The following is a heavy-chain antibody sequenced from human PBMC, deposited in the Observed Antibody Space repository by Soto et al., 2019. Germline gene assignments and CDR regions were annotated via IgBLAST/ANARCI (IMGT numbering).Heavy chain of an antibody. CDR1: GFTFNRYG. CDR3: ATGRSKRFDP. D-gene: IGHD3-10*01. CDR2: ISFDGTAK. V-gene: IGHV3-30*03. J-gene: IGHJ5*02. Sequence: SLRLSCVASGFTFNRYGMHWVRQAPGKGLEWVAEISFDGTAKYYAESVKGRFTVSRDNGNNTLHLEMNSLGAKDTAVYFCATGRSKRFDPWGQGTLVTVSS.